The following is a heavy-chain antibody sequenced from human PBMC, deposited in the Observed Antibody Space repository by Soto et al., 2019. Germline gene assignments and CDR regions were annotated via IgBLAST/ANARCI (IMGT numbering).Heavy chain of an antibody. Sequence: WASVKVSCKASGYTFINNYIHWVRQAPGQRLEWMGIVNPRGGSPSYAQQFQGRVTMTSDTSTDTVYMELSGLRSEDTAIYYCAREFLGWQNALDYWGQGTLVTVSS. J-gene: IGHJ4*02. V-gene: IGHV1-46*01. CDR1: GYTFINNY. D-gene: IGHD3-3*01. CDR2: VNPRGGSP. CDR3: AREFLGWQNALDY.